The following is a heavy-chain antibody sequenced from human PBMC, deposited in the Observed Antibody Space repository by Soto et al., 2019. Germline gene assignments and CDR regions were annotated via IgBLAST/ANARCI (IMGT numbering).Heavy chain of an antibody. V-gene: IGHV4-61*01. CDR2: IYYSGST. J-gene: IGHJ4*02. CDR1: VGSISSGCYY. D-gene: IGHD4-17*01. Sequence: SETLSLTCAVSVGSISSGCYYWSWIRQPPGKGLEWIGYIYYSGSTNYNPSLKSRVTISVDTSKNQFSLKLSSVTAADTAVYYCAREDEMTTVVIWGQGTLVTVSS. CDR3: AREDEMTTVVI.